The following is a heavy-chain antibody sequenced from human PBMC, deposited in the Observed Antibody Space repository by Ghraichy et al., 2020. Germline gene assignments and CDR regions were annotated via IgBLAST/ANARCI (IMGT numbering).Heavy chain of an antibody. CDR1: GDSVSSNSAA. V-gene: IGHV6-1*01. CDR2: PFYRSKWNV. Sequence: SQTLSLTCAISGDSVSSNSAAWSWIRQSPSRGLEWLGRPFYRSKWNVDYAVSLKSRIIINTDTPKNQMALQLTSVTPEDTGLYYCSRDGTDGSYFAFWGQGTRVTVS. D-gene: IGHD1-26*01. J-gene: IGHJ4*02. CDR3: SRDGTDGSYFAF.